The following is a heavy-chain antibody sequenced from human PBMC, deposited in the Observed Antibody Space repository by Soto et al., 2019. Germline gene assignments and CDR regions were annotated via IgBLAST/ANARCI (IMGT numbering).Heavy chain of an antibody. D-gene: IGHD4-4*01. V-gene: IGHV3-53*01. Sequence: GGSLRLSCAASGFTISRNYMSWVRQAPGKGLEWVSVIYSAGNTYYADSVKGRFSISRDNSKNTLYLQMNSLRVEDTAVYYCARGRDDYNFLYEPTWGQGTLVTVS. J-gene: IGHJ4*02. CDR1: GFTISRNY. CDR2: IYSAGNT. CDR3: ARGRDDYNFLYEPT.